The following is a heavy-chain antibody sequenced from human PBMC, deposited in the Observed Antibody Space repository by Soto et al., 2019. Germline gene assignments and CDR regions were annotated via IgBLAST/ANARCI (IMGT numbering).Heavy chain of an antibody. J-gene: IGHJ6*02. CDR1: GGSISSGDYY. CDR2: IYYSGST. D-gene: IGHD2-15*01. Sequence: SETLSLTCTVSGGSISSGDYYWSWIRQPPGKGLEWIGYIYYSGSTYYNPSPKSRVTISVDTSKNQFSLKLSSVTAADTAVYYCARARGYCSGGSCYSRAYYYYGMDVWGQGTTVTVSS. V-gene: IGHV4-30-4*01. CDR3: ARARGYCSGGSCYSRAYYYYGMDV.